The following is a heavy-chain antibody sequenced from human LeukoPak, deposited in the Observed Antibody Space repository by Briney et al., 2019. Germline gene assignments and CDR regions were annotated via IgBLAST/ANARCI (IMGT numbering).Heavy chain of an antibody. CDR1: GGSISSGSYY. J-gene: IGHJ5*02. CDR2: IYTSGST. V-gene: IGHV4-61*02. D-gene: IGHD6-13*01. CDR3: ARHRSYSSSWYYLRNWFDP. Sequence: SETLSLTCTVSGGSISSGSYYWSWIRQPAGKGLEWIGRIYTSGSTNYNPSLKSRVTISVDTSKNQFSLKLSSVTAADTAVYYCARHRSYSSSWYYLRNWFDPWGQGTLVTVSS.